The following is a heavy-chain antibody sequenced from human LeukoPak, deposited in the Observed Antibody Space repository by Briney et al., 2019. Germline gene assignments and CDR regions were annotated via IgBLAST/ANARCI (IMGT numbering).Heavy chain of an antibody. CDR2: IYHSGST. D-gene: IGHD2/OR15-2a*01. CDR3: GRGYFYCKGWWGFDY. Sequence: PSQTLSLTCAVSGGSISSGGYSWSWIRQPPGKGLEWIGYIYHSGSTYYNPSLKSRVTISVDRSKNQFSLKLSPVTAADRAVYFLGRGYFYCKGWWGFDYWGQGTLVTVSS. CDR1: GGSISSGGYS. J-gene: IGHJ4*02. V-gene: IGHV4-30-2*01.